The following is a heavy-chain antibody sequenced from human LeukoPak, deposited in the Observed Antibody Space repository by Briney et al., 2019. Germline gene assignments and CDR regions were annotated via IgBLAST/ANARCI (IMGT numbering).Heavy chain of an antibody. J-gene: IGHJ3*01. CDR3: ARTFYDTLDSDAFDF. D-gene: IGHD2/OR15-2a*01. CDR2: SNPDSGGT. Sequence: ASVKVSCKASGYTFTGYYIHWVRQAPGQGLEWMGWSNPDSGGTNNAQKFQGRVTMTRDTSISTAYMELSRLRSDDTAVYYCARTFYDTLDSDAFDFWGQGTMVIVSS. V-gene: IGHV1-2*02. CDR1: GYTFTGYY.